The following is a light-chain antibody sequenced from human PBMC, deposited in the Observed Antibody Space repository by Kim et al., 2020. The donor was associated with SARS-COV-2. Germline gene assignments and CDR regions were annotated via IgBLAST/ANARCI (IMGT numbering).Light chain of an antibody. CDR2: GAS. J-gene: IGKJ4*01. Sequence: ETVLTQSPGTLSLSPGERATLSCRASQSVSSSYLAWYQQTPGQAPRLLIYGASSRATGIPDRFSGSGSGTDFTLTISRLEPEDFAVYYCQQYGSSPASFGGGTKLEIK. V-gene: IGKV3-20*01. CDR3: QQYGSSPAS. CDR1: QSVSSSY.